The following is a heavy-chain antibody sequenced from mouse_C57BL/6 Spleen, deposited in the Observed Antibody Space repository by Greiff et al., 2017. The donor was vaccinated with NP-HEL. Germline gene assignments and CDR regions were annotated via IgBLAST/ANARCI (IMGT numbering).Heavy chain of an antibody. CDR3: ARALEITTVVARGFAY. Sequence: VQLQQSGAELARPGASVKMSCKASGYTFTSYGISWVKQRTGQGLEWIGEIYPRSGNHYYNEKFKGKATLTADKSSSTAYMELRSLTSEDSAVYFCARALEITTVVARGFAYWGQGTLVTVSA. J-gene: IGHJ3*01. CDR2: IYPRSGNH. D-gene: IGHD1-1*01. V-gene: IGHV1-81*01. CDR1: GYTFTSYG.